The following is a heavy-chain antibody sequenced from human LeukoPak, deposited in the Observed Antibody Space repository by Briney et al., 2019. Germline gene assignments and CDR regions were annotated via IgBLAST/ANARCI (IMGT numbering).Heavy chain of an antibody. CDR2: IYYSGST. CDR3: AGYYDYQYNWFDP. Sequence: SETLSLTCTVSGGSISSYYWSWIRQPPGEGLEWIGYIYYSGSTNYNPSLKSRVTISVDTSKNQFSLKLSSVTAADTAVYYCAGYYDYQYNWFDPWGQGTLVTVSS. V-gene: IGHV4-59*01. J-gene: IGHJ5*02. D-gene: IGHD3-16*01. CDR1: GGSISSYY.